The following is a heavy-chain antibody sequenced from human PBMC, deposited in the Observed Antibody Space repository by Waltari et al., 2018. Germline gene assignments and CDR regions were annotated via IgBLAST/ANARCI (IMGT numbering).Heavy chain of an antibody. J-gene: IGHJ4*02. V-gene: IGHV1-69*08. CDR3: ARDNQYSSSWFSPDY. D-gene: IGHD6-13*01. Sequence: QVQLVQSGAEVKKPGSSVKVSCKASGGTFSSYTSSWVRQAPGQGLEWMGRIIPILGIANYAQKFQGRVTITADKSTSTAYMELSSLRSEDTAVYYCARDNQYSSSWFSPDYWGQGTLVTVSS. CDR2: IIPILGIA. CDR1: GGTFSSYT.